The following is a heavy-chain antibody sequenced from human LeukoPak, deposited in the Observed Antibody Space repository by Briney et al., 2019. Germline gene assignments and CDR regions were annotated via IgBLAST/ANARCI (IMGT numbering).Heavy chain of an antibody. D-gene: IGHD2-2*01. CDR1: GFIFSSYA. V-gene: IGHV3-66*01. J-gene: IGHJ4*02. CDR3: ARDYCSSISCHDY. Sequence: GGSLRLSCAASGFIFSSYAMSWVRQAPGKGLEWVSVFYADGSTYYADSAKGKFTISRDNSKNTLYLQMNSLRAEDTAVYYCARDYCSSISCHDYWGQGTLVTVSS. CDR2: FYADGST.